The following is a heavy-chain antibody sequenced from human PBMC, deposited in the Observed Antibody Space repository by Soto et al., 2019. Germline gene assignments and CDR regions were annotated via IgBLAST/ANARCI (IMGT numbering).Heavy chain of an antibody. CDR1: GGSVSSGSYY. Sequence: SETLSLTCTVSGGSVSSGSYYWSWIRQPPGKGLEWIGYIYYSGSTNYNTFLKSRVTISVDTSKNQFSLKLSSVTAADTAVYYRARGDCGGDCYYLDYWGQGTLVTVSS. CDR2: IYYSGST. D-gene: IGHD2-21*02. V-gene: IGHV4-61*01. J-gene: IGHJ4*02. CDR3: ARGDCGGDCYYLDY.